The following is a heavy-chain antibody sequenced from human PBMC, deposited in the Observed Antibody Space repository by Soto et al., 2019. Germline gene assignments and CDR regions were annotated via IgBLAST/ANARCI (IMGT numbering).Heavy chain of an antibody. CDR3: ARDGGIAAAGTLDY. D-gene: IGHD6-13*01. CDR1: GFTFSSYG. Sequence: SLRLSCAASGFTFSSYGMHWVRQAPGKGLEWVAVIWYDGSNKYYADSVKGRFTISRDNSKNTLYLQMNSLRAEDTAVYYCARDGGIAAAGTLDYWGQGTLVTVSS. CDR2: IWYDGSNK. J-gene: IGHJ4*02. V-gene: IGHV3-33*01.